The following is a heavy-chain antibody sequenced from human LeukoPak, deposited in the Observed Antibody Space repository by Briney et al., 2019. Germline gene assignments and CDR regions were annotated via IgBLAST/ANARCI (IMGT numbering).Heavy chain of an antibody. J-gene: IGHJ6*03. CDR3: ARLGPVNKDHYIDV. V-gene: IGHV3-66*04. CDR1: GFTVSSNY. D-gene: IGHD4-17*01. CDR2: IYSGGST. Sequence: GGSLRLSCAASGFTVSSNYMSWVRQAPGKGLEWVSVIYSGGSTYYADSVKGRFTISRDNSKNTLYLQMNSLGAEDTAVYFCARLGPVNKDHYIDVGGKGTTVTISS.